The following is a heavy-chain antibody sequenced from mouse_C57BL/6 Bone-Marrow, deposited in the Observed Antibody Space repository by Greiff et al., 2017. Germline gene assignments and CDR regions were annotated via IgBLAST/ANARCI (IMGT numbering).Heavy chain of an antibody. CDR3: ARNGGNYFDY. J-gene: IGHJ2*01. CDR1: GYSFTGYY. Sequence: VQLKESGPELVKPGASVKISCKASGYSFTGYYMNWVKQSPEKSLEWIGEINPSTGGTTYNQKFKAKATLTVDKSSSTAYMQLKSLTSEDSAVYYCARNGGNYFDYWCQGTTLTVSS. CDR2: INPSTGGT. V-gene: IGHV1-42*01.